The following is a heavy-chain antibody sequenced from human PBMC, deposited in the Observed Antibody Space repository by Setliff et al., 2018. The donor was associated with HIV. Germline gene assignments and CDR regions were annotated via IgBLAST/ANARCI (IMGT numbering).Heavy chain of an antibody. CDR1: GGTFGSYA. D-gene: IGHD3-10*01. V-gene: IGHV1-69*05. Sequence: GASVKVSCKASGGTFGSYAVSWVRQAPGQGLEWMGGIIPMFGTAKYAQKFQGRVTMTRDTSISTAYMELSRLRSDDTAVYYCAREAAYYYGSGSYNWFDPWGQGTLVTVSS. CDR2: IIPMFGTA. J-gene: IGHJ5*02. CDR3: AREAAYYYGSGSYNWFDP.